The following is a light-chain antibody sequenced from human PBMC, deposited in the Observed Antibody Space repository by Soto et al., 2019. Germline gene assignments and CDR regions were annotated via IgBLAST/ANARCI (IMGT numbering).Light chain of an antibody. CDR1: SSDLGGYNY. V-gene: IGLV2-14*01. J-gene: IGLJ1*01. Sequence: QSVLTQPASVSGSPGQSITISCTGTSSDLGGYNYVSWYQQHPGKAPKLMIYEVSSRPSGVSNRFSGSKSGSTASLTISGLQAEDEADYYCSSYTSSSSTFYVFGTGTKLTVL. CDR3: SSYTSSSSTFYV. CDR2: EVS.